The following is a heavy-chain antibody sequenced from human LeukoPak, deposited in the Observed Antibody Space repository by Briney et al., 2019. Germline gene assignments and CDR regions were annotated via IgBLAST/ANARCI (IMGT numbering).Heavy chain of an antibody. CDR2: INPNSGGT. CDR3: ARECRGGGVGCYDY. CDR1: GYTFTGYY. D-gene: IGHD2-15*01. V-gene: IGHV1-2*02. J-gene: IGHJ4*02. Sequence: GASVKVSCKASGYTFTGYYMHWVRQAPGQGLEWRGWINPNSGGTNYAQKFQGRVTMTRDTSISTAYMELSRLRSDDTAVYYCARECRGGGVGCYDYWGQGTLVTVSS.